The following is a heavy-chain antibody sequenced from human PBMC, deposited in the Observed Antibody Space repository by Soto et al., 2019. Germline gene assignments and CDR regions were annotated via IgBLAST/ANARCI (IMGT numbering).Heavy chain of an antibody. J-gene: IGHJ6*02. CDR3: ARDYYSGNWGNVYYYAMDV. D-gene: IGHD6-13*01. CDR2: ISASSGYI. V-gene: IGHV3-21*01. CDR1: GFTFSGYS. Sequence: EVQLVESGGGLVKPGGSLRLSCVASGFTFSGYSMNWVRQAPGKGLEWVSCISASSGYIYYADSVKGRFTISRDNAENSLYLQMNSLRAEDTAVYYCARDYYSGNWGNVYYYAMDVWGQGTTVTVSS.